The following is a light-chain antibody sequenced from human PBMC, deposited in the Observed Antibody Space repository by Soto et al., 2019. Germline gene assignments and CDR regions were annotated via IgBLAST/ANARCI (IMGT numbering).Light chain of an antibody. CDR3: QSYDSSLSGSTF. V-gene: IGLV1-40*01. J-gene: IGLJ1*01. CDR2: GNS. Sequence: QSVLTRPPSVSGAPGQRVTISCTGSSSNIGAGYDVHWYQQLPGTAPKLLIYGNSNRPSGVPDRFSGSKSGTSASLAITGLQAEDEADYYCQSYDSSLSGSTFFGTGTKVTVL. CDR1: SSNIGAGYD.